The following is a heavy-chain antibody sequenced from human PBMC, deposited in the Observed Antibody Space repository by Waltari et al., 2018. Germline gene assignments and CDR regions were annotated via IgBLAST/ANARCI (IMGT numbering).Heavy chain of an antibody. Sequence: QLQLQESGPGLVKPSETLSLTCTVSGGSISSSSYYWGWIRQPPGKGLEWIGSIFYSGSTYYNPSLKSRVTISVDTSKNQFSLKLSSVTAADTAVYYCASSERVYCSSTSCRFDPWGQGTLVTVSS. CDR2: IFYSGST. CDR3: ASSERVYCSSTSCRFDP. J-gene: IGHJ5*02. V-gene: IGHV4-39*01. D-gene: IGHD2-2*01. CDR1: GGSISSSSYY.